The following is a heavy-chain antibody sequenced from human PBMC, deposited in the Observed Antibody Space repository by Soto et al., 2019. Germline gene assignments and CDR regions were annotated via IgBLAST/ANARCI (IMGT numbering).Heavy chain of an antibody. V-gene: IGHV1-3*01. CDR3: ARSLITMVPEAD. Sequence: GASVKVSCKASGYTYISYSMHWVRQAPGQRLEWMGWNNVGNGNTKYSQNLQGRVTIYQDTSASTAYMELSSLTSEDTAVYYCARSLITMVPEADWGQGTLVTVSS. CDR1: GYTYISYS. D-gene: IGHD3-10*01. CDR2: NNVGNGNT. J-gene: IGHJ4*02.